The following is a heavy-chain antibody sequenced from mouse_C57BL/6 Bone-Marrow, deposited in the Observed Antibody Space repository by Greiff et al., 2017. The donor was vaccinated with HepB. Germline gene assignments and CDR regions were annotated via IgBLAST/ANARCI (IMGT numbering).Heavy chain of an antibody. J-gene: IGHJ2*01. CDR3: ARHWDDFDY. CDR2: ISSGGSYT. V-gene: IGHV5-6*01. D-gene: IGHD4-1*01. CDR1: GFTFSSYG. Sequence: DVHLVESGGDLVKPGGSLKLSCAASGFTFSSYGMSWVRQTPDKRLEWVATISSGGSYTYYPDSVKGRFTISRDNAKNTLYLQMSSLKSEDTAMYYCARHWDDFDYWGQGTTLTVSS.